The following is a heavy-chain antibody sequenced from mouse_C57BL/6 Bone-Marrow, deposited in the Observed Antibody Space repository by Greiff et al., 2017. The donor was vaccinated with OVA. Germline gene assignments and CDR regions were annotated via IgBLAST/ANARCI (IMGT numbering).Heavy chain of an antibody. V-gene: IGHV1-42*01. J-gene: IGHJ4*01. CDR1: GYSFTGYY. CDR3: ARYAMDY. CDR2: INPSTGGT. Sequence: QLQQSGPELVKPGASVKISCKASGYSFTGYYMNWVKQSPEKSLEWIGEINPSTGGTTYNQKFKAKATLTVDKSSSTAYMQLKSLTSEDSAVYYCARYAMDYWGQGTSVTVSS.